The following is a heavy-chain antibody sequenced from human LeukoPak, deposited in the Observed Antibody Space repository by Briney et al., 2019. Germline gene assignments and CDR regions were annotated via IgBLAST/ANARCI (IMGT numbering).Heavy chain of an antibody. CDR2: IDPSGGST. D-gene: IGHD1-26*01. Sequence: ASVKASCKASGHTFTSYYMNWVRQAPGQGLEWMGIIDPSGGSTSYAQKFQGKVTMTSDTSTSTVYMELSSLRSEDTAVYYCVIALYSGSYSSFDYWGQGTLVTVSS. CDR3: VIALYSGSYSSFDY. CDR1: GHTFTSYY. V-gene: IGHV1-46*01. J-gene: IGHJ4*02.